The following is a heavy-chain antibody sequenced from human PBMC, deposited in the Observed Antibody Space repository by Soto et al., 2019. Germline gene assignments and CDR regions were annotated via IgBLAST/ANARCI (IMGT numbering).Heavy chain of an antibody. CDR2: SRNRVNSHTT. CDR1: GFTFSDHY. CDR3: TRGLLGGAPSYNFHGMDV. V-gene: IGHV3-72*01. D-gene: IGHD1-26*01. Sequence: EVQLVESGGGLVQPGGSLRLSCAASGFTFSDHYMDWVRQAPGKGLEWVARSRNRVNSHTTEYAASVKGRFNISRDESKSSLYLHMNSLKIEDTAVYYCTRGLLGGAPSYNFHGMDVWGQGTTVTVSS. J-gene: IGHJ6*01.